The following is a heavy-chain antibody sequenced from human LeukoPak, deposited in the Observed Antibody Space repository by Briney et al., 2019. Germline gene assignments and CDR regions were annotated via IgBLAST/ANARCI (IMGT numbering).Heavy chain of an antibody. J-gene: IGHJ4*02. CDR3: VRGTGY. Sequence: QPGGSLRLSCAASGFTFSSYEMNWVRQAPGKGLEYVSAISSNGDNTYYADSVKGRFTISRDNSKNTLYLQMSSLRADDTAVYYCVRGTGYWGQGTLVTVSS. CDR1: GFTFSSYE. CDR2: ISSNGDNT. V-gene: IGHV3-64D*06.